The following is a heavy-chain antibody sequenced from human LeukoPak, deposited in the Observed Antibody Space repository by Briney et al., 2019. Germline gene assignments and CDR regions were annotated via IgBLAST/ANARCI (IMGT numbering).Heavy chain of an antibody. CDR2: IYYSGST. CDR3: ARGTPPYSSSWYGY. V-gene: IGHV4-30-4*08. CDR1: GGSISSGDYY. D-gene: IGHD6-13*01. Sequence: PSETLSLTCTVSGGSISSGDYYWSWIRQPPGRGLEWIGYIYYSGSTYYNPPLKSRVTISVDTSKNQFSLKLSSVTAADTAVYYCARGTPPYSSSWYGYWGQGTLVTVSS. J-gene: IGHJ4*02.